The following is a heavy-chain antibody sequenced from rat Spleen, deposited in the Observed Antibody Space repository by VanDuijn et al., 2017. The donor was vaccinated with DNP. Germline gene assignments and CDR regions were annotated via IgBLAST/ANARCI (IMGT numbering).Heavy chain of an antibody. J-gene: IGHJ2*01. CDR2: IIYDGSGT. CDR3: ATNNYFDY. Sequence: EVQLVESGGGLVQPGRSLKISCVASDFTFSRSDVAWVRQAPTRGLEWVATIIYDGSGTYYRNSVKGRFTISRDNAKSTLYLQMDSLRSEDTATYYCATNNYFDYWGQGVMVTVSS. CDR1: DFTFSRSD. V-gene: IGHV5S10*01.